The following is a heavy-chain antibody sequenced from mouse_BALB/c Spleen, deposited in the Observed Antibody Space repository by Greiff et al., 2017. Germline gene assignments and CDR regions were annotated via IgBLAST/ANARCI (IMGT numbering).Heavy chain of an antibody. Sequence: EVQLVESGGGLVKPGGSLKLSCAASGFTFSSYAMSWVRQTPEKRLEWVASISSGGSTYYPDSVKGRFTISRDNARNILYLQMSSLRSEDTAMYYCASPLITTATNWYFDVWGAGTTITVSS. D-gene: IGHD1-2*01. CDR3: ASPLITTATNWYFDV. J-gene: IGHJ1*01. CDR2: ISSGGST. V-gene: IGHV5-6-5*01. CDR1: GFTFSSYA.